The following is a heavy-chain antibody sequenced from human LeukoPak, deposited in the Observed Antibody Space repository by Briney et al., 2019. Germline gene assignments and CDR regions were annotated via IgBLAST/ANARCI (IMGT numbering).Heavy chain of an antibody. CDR2: ISGSDSST. D-gene: IGHD5-24*01. V-gene: IGHV3-23*01. CDR1: RFTFNNYG. CDR3: AKSGYNRFDY. J-gene: IGHJ4*02. Sequence: GGTLRLSCAASRFTFNNYGMSWVRQAPGKGLEWVSTISGSDSSTHYADSVKGRFTISRDNSKNTLYLQMNSLRADDTAVYYCAKSGYNRFDYWGQGTLVTVSS.